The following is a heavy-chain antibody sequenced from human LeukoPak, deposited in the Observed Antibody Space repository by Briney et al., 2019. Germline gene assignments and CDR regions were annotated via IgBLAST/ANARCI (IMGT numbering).Heavy chain of an antibody. CDR3: ARNFATHSRSYYPV. D-gene: IGHD1-26*01. J-gene: IGHJ4*02. CDR1: GGSISSYY. CDR2: IYYSGST. V-gene: IGHV4-59*01. Sequence: SETLSLTCTVSGGSISSYYWSWIRQPPGKGLEWIGYIYYSGSTNYNPSLKSRVTISVDTSKNQFSLKLSSVTAADTAVYYCARNFATHSRSYYPVWGQGTLVTVSS.